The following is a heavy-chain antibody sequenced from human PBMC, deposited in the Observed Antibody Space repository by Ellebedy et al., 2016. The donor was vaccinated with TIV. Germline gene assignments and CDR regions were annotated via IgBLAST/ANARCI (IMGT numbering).Heavy chain of an antibody. CDR3: ASGGIAAAGTAVDY. Sequence: AASVKVSCKASGGTFSRYAISWVRQAPGQGLEWLGRIIPILGIANYAQKLQGRVTITADKSTSTSYMELSSLRSEDTAVYYCASGGIAAAGTAVDYWGQGTLVTVSS. V-gene: IGHV1-69*04. D-gene: IGHD6-13*01. CDR2: IIPILGIA. J-gene: IGHJ4*02. CDR1: GGTFSRYA.